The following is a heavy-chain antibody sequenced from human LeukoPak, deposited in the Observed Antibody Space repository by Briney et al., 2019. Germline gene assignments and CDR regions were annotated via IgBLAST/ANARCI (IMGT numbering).Heavy chain of an antibody. J-gene: IGHJ5*02. CDR1: GGSFSGYY. V-gene: IGHV4-34*01. Sequence: SETLSLTCAVYGGSFSGYYWSWIRQPPGKGLEWIGEINHSGSTNYNPSLKSRVTISVDTSKNQFSLKLSSVTAADTAVYYCAGSPEINWFDPWGQGTLVTVSS. D-gene: IGHD1-14*01. CDR3: AGSPEINWFDP. CDR2: INHSGST.